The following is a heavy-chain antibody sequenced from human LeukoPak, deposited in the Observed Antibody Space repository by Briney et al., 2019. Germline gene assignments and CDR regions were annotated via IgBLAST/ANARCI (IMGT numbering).Heavy chain of an antibody. CDR3: ARGHDYDFWSGYYDY. J-gene: IGHJ4*02. V-gene: IGHV4-59*01. Sequence: AGTLSLTCTVSGGAISSYYWSWIRQPPGKGLEWIGYIYYSGSTTYNASLKSRVTLSVARSTTQFSLKLSTVTAADPAVDYCARGHDYDFWSGYYDYWGQGALVTASS. CDR1: GGAISSYY. CDR2: IYYSGST. D-gene: IGHD3-3*01.